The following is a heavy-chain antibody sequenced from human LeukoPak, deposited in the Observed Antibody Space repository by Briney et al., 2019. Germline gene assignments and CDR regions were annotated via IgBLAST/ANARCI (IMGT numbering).Heavy chain of an antibody. CDR1: GSTFTSYT. J-gene: IGHJ6*03. Sequence: ASVTVSFKCSGSTFTSYTRHWLRQAPGQRLEWVGGINASSGNTKLSQEFQGRVTMTRAMSTSTVYMELSRLRSDDTAVYYCARDLTIAVAGRYYYYYYMDVWGKGTTVTISS. CDR3: ARDLTIAVAGRYYYYYYMDV. CDR2: INASSGNT. D-gene: IGHD6-19*01. V-gene: IGHV1-3*01.